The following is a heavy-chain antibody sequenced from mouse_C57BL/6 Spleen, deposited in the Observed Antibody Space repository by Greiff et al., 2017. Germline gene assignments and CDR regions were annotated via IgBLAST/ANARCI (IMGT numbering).Heavy chain of an antibody. D-gene: IGHD1-1*01. J-gene: IGHJ4*01. CDR2: IYPGGGYT. CDR3: ARTYYGSSYNYAMDY. Sequence: QVQLKQSGAELVRPGTSVKMSCKASGYTFTNYWIGWAKQRPGHGLEWIGDIYPGGGYTNYNEKFKGKATLTADKSSSTAYMQFSSLTSEDSAIYYCARTYYGSSYNYAMDYWGQGTSVTVSS. CDR1: GYTFTNYW. V-gene: IGHV1-63*01.